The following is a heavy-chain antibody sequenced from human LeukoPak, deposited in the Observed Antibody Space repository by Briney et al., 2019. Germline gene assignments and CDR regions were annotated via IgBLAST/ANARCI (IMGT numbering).Heavy chain of an antibody. J-gene: IGHJ4*02. CDR3: ARAVVGSRDY. V-gene: IGHV4-34*01. CDR2: INHSGST. CDR1: GGSFSGYY. Sequence: KPSETLSRTCAVYGGSFSGYYWSWIRQPPGKGLEWIGEINHSGSTNYNPSLKSRVTISVDTSKNQFSLKLISVTAADTGVYYCARAVVGSRDYWGQGTRVSVSS. D-gene: IGHD2-15*01.